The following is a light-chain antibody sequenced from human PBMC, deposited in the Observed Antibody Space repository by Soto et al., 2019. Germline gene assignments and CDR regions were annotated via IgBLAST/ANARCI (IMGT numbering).Light chain of an antibody. CDR1: QSISSW. CDR3: QQYEAYPRT. V-gene: IGKV1-5*03. Sequence: DIQLTQSPSTLSASVGDRVTITCRASQSISSWLAWYQQKPGKAPKLLVYKASSLESGVPSRFSGSGSATEFTLTIPTLQPDDFATYYCQQYEAYPRTFGGGTKVEI. CDR2: KAS. J-gene: IGKJ4*01.